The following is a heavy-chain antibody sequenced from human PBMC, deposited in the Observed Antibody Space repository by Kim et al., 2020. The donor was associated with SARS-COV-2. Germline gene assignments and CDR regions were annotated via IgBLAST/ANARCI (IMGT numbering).Heavy chain of an antibody. CDR3: ANLYGRGY. J-gene: IGHJ4*02. CDR2: SSYI. V-gene: IGHV3-21*01. Sequence: SSYIYYADSVKGRFTISRDNAKNSLYLQMNSLRAEDTAVYYCANLYGRGYWGQGTLVTVSS. D-gene: IGHD2-8*01.